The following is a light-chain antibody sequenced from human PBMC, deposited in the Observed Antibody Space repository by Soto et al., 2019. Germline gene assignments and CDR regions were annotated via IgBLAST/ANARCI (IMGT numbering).Light chain of an antibody. Sequence: DIQMTQSPSSVSASVGDRVSITCRASQGISNWLAWYQQKPGRAPKLLIYTGSSLQSGVPSRFNGTGSGTDFTLTISSLQPEDVATYYCQQDNSFPLTFGGGTKVEIK. J-gene: IGKJ4*01. CDR3: QQDNSFPLT. V-gene: IGKV1-12*01. CDR1: QGISNW. CDR2: TGS.